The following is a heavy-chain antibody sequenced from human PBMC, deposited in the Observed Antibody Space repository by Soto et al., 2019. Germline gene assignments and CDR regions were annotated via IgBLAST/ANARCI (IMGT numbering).Heavy chain of an antibody. Sequence: PSETRSLTCAVYGGSFSGYYWSWIRQPPGKGLEWIGEINHSGSTNYNPSLKSRVTISVDTSKNQFSLKLSSVTAADTAVYYCARVTYRGGMDVWGQGTTVTV. J-gene: IGHJ6*02. CDR2: INHSGST. V-gene: IGHV4-34*01. CDR3: ARVTYRGGMDV. CDR1: GGSFSGYY. D-gene: IGHD1-26*01.